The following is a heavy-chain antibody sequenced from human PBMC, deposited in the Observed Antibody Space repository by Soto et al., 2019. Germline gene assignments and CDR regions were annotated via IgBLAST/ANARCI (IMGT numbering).Heavy chain of an antibody. CDR2: INAGTGNT. D-gene: IGHD5-18*01. Sequence: QVQLVQSGAEVKKPGASVKVSCKASGYTFTSYAMHWVRQAPGQRLEWMGWINAGTGNTKYSQKFQGRVTITRDKSASTAYMGLSILRSEDTAVYYCARDPGCSYGYTWGQGTLVTVSS. J-gene: IGHJ5*02. CDR1: GYTFTSYA. CDR3: ARDPGCSYGYT. V-gene: IGHV1-3*01.